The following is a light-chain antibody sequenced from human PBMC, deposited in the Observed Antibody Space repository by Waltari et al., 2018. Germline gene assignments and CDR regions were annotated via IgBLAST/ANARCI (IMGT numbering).Light chain of an antibody. V-gene: IGKV1-17*01. CDR1: QGIRNE. CDR2: AES. Sequence: DFQMTQSPSSLSASVGDRVTITCLASQGIRNELGWYQQKEGKDRTRLIYAESSLQRGVPSRFSGSGSVTEFSLTISSLQPEDFATYYCLQHNSYALTFGGGTKVEIK. CDR3: LQHNSYALT. J-gene: IGKJ4*01.